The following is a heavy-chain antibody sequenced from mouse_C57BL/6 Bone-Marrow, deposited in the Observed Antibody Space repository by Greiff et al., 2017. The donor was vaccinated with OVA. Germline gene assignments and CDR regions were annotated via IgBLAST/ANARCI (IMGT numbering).Heavy chain of an antibody. CDR3: ADYGSSDYFDY. CDR2: IYPRSGNT. J-gene: IGHJ2*01. CDR1: GYTFTSYG. D-gene: IGHD1-1*01. Sequence: VKLQESGAELARPGASVKLSCKASGYTFTSYGISWVKQRTGQGLEWIGEIYPRSGNTYYNEKFKGKATLTADKSSSTAYMELRSLTSEDSAVYFCADYGSSDYFDYWGQGTTLTVSS. V-gene: IGHV1-81*01.